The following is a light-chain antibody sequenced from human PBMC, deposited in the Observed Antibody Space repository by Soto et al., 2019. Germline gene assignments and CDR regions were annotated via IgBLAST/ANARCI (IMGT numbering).Light chain of an antibody. CDR3: QQRSGWPPSLT. CDR1: QSVSSN. CDR2: GAS. J-gene: IGKJ4*01. V-gene: IGKV3-11*01. Sequence: EIVMTQSPATLSVSPGERATLSCRASQSVSSNLAWYQQKPGQAPRLLIYGASKTATGIPARFSGSGSGTDFTLTISSIEPEDFAVYYCQQRSGWPPSLTFGGGTKVEIK.